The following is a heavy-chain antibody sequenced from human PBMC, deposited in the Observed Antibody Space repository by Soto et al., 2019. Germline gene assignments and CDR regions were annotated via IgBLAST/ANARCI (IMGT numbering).Heavy chain of an antibody. V-gene: IGHV4-30-4*01. Sequence: SETLSLTCTFSGVSISICDFYWSWIRQPPGKGLEWIGYIYHTGSSQYHPSLRGRVAFSMDTSKNQFSLELRSVTAADTAMYYCARDVLDTTGDYYFDYWGQGSMVTVSS. J-gene: IGHJ4*02. D-gene: IGHD4-17*01. CDR2: IYHTGSS. CDR1: GVSISICDFY. CDR3: ARDVLDTTGDYYFDY.